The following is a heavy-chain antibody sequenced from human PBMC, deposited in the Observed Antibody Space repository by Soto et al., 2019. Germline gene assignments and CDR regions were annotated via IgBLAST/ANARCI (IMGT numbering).Heavy chain of an antibody. CDR1: GYTFTGYY. V-gene: IGHV1-46*03. Sequence: WASVKVSCKASGYTFTGYYMHWVRQAPGQGLEWMGIINPSSGFTSYAQKFQGRVTMTGDTSTSTVYMDLNSLRSEDSAVYYCARDWVEYSGAHDDFDVWGQGTMVTVSS. CDR2: INPSSGFT. J-gene: IGHJ3*01. D-gene: IGHD5-12*01. CDR3: ARDWVEYSGAHDDFDV.